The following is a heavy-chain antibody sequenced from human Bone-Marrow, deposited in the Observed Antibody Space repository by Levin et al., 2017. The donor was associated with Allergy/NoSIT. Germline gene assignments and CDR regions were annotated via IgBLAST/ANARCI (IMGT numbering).Heavy chain of an antibody. J-gene: IGHJ4*02. CDR1: GFTFSSYA. V-gene: IGHV3-23*01. D-gene: IGHD6-13*01. CDR3: AKSGSSWYYFDY. Sequence: GESLKISCEASGFTFSSYAMTWVRQAPGKGLEWVSSISGSGGTTYYADSVEGRFTISRDNSKNTVSLQMNSLRGEDTAIYYCAKSGSSWYYFDYWGQGTLVTVSS. CDR2: ISGSGGTT.